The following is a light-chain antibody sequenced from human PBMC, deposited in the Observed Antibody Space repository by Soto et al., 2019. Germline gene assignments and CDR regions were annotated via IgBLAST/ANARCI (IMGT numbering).Light chain of an antibody. CDR2: GPS. CDR1: QSVSSN. CDR3: QQYGNWPLT. J-gene: IGKJ1*01. Sequence: EIVMTQSPATLSVSPGERDTLSCRASQSVSSNLAWYQQKPGQAPRLLIYGPSTRATGIPARFSGSGSGTEFTLTISSLQSEDFAVYYCQQYGNWPLTFGQGTKVDIK. V-gene: IGKV3-15*01.